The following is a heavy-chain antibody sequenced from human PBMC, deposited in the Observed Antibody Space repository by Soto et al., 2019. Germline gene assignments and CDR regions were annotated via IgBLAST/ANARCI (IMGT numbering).Heavy chain of an antibody. CDR3: AREVPYYHDTSGSYSSRLDS. V-gene: IGHV4-31*03. D-gene: IGHD3-22*01. CDR1: GGSIRSSGYY. J-gene: IGHJ5*01. CDR2: IYDSGST. Sequence: SETLSLTCTVSGGSIRSSGYYWSWVRQRPGKGLEWIGHIYDSGSTYYSPSLRSRVLISVDTAKNQFSLKLRSVTAADTALYYCAREVPYYHDTSGSYSSRLDSWGQGNPVTVSS.